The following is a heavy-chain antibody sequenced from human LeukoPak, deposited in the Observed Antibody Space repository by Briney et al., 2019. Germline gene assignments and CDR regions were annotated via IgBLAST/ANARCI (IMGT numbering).Heavy chain of an antibody. J-gene: IGHJ4*02. V-gene: IGHV2-70*04. Sequence: SGPALVKPTQTLTLTCTFSGFSLSTSGMRVSWIHQPPGKALEWLARIDWDDDKFYSTSLKTRLTISKDTSKNQVVLTMTNMDPVDTATYYCARTPKAISYYFDYWGQGTLVTVSS. CDR2: IDWDDDK. CDR1: GFSLSTSGMR. CDR3: ARTPKAISYYFDY. D-gene: IGHD3-3*01.